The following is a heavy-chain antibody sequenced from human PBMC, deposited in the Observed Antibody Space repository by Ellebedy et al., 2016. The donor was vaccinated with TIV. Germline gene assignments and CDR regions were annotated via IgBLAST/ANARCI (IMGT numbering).Heavy chain of an antibody. V-gene: IGHV3-74*01. CDR2: INSDGSST. J-gene: IGHJ6*02. CDR1: GFTFSSHW. CDR3: ARAHGRPLTGYYETYYGMDV. Sequence: PGGSLRLSCAASGFTFSSHWMHWVRQAPGKGLVWVSRINSDGSSTSYADSVKGRFTISRDNAKNTLYLQMNSLRAEDTAVYYCARAHGRPLTGYYETYYGMDVWGQGTTVTVSS. D-gene: IGHD3-9*01.